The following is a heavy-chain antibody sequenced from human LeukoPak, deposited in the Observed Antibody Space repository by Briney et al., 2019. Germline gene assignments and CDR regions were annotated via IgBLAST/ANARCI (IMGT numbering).Heavy chain of an antibody. D-gene: IGHD6-13*01. CDR3: ARSSSSWQFNYYYYGMDV. J-gene: IGHJ6*02. V-gene: IGHV1-18*01. Sequence: GASVKVSCKASGYTFTSYGISWVRPAPGQGLEWMGWISAYNGNTNYAQKLQGRVTMTTDTSTNTAYMELRSLRSDDTAVYYCARSSSSWQFNYYYYGMDVWGQGTMVTVSS. CDR1: GYTFTSYG. CDR2: ISAYNGNT.